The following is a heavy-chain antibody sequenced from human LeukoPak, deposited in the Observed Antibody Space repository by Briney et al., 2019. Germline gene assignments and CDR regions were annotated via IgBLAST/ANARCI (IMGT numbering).Heavy chain of an antibody. CDR3: GRGYTYGNFDY. D-gene: IGHD5-18*01. CDR1: GFTFTHYA. J-gene: IGHJ4*01. V-gene: IGHV3-23*01. Sequence: GGSLRLSCAASGFTFTHYAMGWVRQAPGKGLEWVSSVSGSGTDTYYRDSVKGRFTISRDNSKNTLSLQMNSLRVDDTAVYYCGRGYTYGNFDYWGHGTLVTVSS. CDR2: VSGSGTDT.